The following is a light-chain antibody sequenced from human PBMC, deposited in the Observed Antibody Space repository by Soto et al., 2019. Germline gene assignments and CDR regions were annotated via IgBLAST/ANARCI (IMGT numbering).Light chain of an antibody. CDR3: QQSYSAPHT. CDR2: AAS. CDR1: QSISSY. V-gene: IGKV1-39*01. Sequence: DIQMTQSPSSLSASVGDRVTITCRASQSISSYLNWYQQTPGKAPNLLIYAASSLQSGVPSRFSGSASGTDFTLTISSLQPEDFATYYCQQSYSAPHTFGGGTKVDIK. J-gene: IGKJ4*01.